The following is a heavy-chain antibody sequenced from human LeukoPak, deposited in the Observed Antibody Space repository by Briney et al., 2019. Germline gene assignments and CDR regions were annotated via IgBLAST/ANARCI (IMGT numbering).Heavy chain of an antibody. Sequence: GGSLRLSCAASGFSFSSYAMSWVRQAPGKGLEWVSAVSGGGDTTYTADSVKGRFTISRDNSKNTIYLQMNTLITEYTALYYCAGISYSGTWPVGYWGQGTLVTVTA. V-gene: IGHV3-23*01. CDR1: GFSFSSYA. J-gene: IGHJ4*02. CDR2: VSGGGDTT. CDR3: AGISYSGTWPVGY. D-gene: IGHD6-6*01.